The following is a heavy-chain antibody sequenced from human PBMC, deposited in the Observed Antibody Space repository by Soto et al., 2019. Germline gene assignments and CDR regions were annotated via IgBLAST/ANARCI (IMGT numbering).Heavy chain of an antibody. CDR2: IFHDGNT. CDR3: ARHEGWTGPDQ. V-gene: IGHV4-4*02. J-gene: IGHJ5*02. Sequence: PSETLSLTCAISGASIGSGGWWSWVRQPPGKGLEWIAEIFHDGNTNYSPSLKSRVTISVDKSRNQFSLNIYSVTAADTAVHYCARHEGWTGPDQWGQGTLVTVSS. D-gene: IGHD2-8*02. CDR1: GASIGSGGW.